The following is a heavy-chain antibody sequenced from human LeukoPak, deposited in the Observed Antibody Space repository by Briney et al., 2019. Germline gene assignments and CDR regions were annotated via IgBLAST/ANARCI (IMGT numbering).Heavy chain of an antibody. CDR3: AKDIIGYAPL. Sequence: GGSLRLSCAASGFTFDNFPMHWVRQQPGKGLEWVSLVSVDGDTKYYADSVRGRFTISRDNSKNSLYLQMNSLRIEDTAFYYCAKDIIGYAPLWGQGTLVTVSS. D-gene: IGHD2-8*01. CDR2: VSVDGDTK. J-gene: IGHJ4*02. CDR1: GFTFDNFP. V-gene: IGHV3-43*01.